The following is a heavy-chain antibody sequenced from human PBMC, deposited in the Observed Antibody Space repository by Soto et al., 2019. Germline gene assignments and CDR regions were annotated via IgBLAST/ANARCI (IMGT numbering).Heavy chain of an antibody. Sequence: GGSLRLSCAASGFTFSSYAMSWVRQAPGKGLEWVSAISGSGGSTYYADSVKGRFTISRDNSKNTLHLQMNSLRAEDTAVYYCAKRSHYDFWSGSPFDYWGQGTLVTVSS. CDR2: ISGSGGST. CDR3: AKRSHYDFWSGSPFDY. V-gene: IGHV3-23*01. D-gene: IGHD3-3*01. CDR1: GFTFSSYA. J-gene: IGHJ4*02.